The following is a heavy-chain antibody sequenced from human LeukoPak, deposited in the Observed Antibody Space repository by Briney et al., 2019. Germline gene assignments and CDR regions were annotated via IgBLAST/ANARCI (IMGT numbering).Heavy chain of an antibody. CDR2: IKQDGSEK. J-gene: IGHJ4*02. D-gene: IGHD2-2*01. CDR3: ARDRVYQLLSN. V-gene: IGHV3-7*01. CDR1: GFTFSSYW. Sequence: HAGGSLRLSCAASGFTFSSYWMSWVRQAPGKGLEWVANIKQDGSEKYYVDSVKGRFTISRDDAKNSLYLQMNSLRAEDTAVYYCARDRVYQLLSNWGQGTLVTVSS.